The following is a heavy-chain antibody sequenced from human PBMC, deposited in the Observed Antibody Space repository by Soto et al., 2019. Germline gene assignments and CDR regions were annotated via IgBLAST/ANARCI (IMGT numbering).Heavy chain of an antibody. CDR2: ISSSGGST. V-gene: IGHV3-23*01. D-gene: IGHD3-9*01. J-gene: IGHJ5*02. Sequence: GGSLRLSCAASGFTFSSYAMSWVRQAPGKGLEWVSAISSSGGSTYYADSVKGRFTISRDNSKNTLYLQMNSLRAEDTAVYYCAKDGHVLRYFDWFPTEYNWFDPWGQGTLVTVSS. CDR3: AKDGHVLRYFDWFPTEYNWFDP. CDR1: GFTFSSYA.